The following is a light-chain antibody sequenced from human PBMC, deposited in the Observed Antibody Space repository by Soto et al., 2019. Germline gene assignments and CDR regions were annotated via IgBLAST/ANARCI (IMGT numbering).Light chain of an antibody. Sequence: QSVLAQPPSASGTPGQRVTISCSGSNSNIGRNDVTWYQQVPGTAPQCLIYSNDQRPSGVPDRISGSRSGTSASLAISGLXSGDEAEYYCAAWDDTLRARVFGGGTQLTVL. CDR2: SND. J-gene: IGLJ2*01. V-gene: IGLV1-44*01. CDR1: NSNIGRND. CDR3: AAWDDTLRARV.